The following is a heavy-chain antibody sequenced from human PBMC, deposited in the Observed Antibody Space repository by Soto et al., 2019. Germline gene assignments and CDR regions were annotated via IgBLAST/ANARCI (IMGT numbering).Heavy chain of an antibody. V-gene: IGHV3-33*01. CDR3: ARAHISSEISMPQTFHH. D-gene: IGHD2-2*01. Sequence: QVQLVESGGGVVQPGRSLRLSCEASGFIFSNYDMYWVRQGPGKGLEWVALMRSDGSNKYYVDSVKGRFTISRDNSKNMLFLQMDSLRAEDTAVYYCARAHISSEISMPQTFHHWGPGTLVTVSS. CDR2: MRSDGSNK. CDR1: GFIFSNYD. J-gene: IGHJ4*02.